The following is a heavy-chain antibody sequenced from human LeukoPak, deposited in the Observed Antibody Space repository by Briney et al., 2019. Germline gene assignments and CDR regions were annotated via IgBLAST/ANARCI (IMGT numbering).Heavy chain of an antibody. CDR3: ARGGRYYDILTGYCPRGDFDY. CDR1: GFTFSSYG. CDR2: IWYDGSNK. V-gene: IGHV3-33*01. J-gene: IGHJ4*02. Sequence: GRSLRLSCAASGFTFSSYGMHWVRQAPGKGLEWVAVIWYDGSNKYYADSVKGRFTISRDNSKNTLYLQMNSLRAEDTAVYYCARGGRYYDILTGYCPRGDFDYWGQGTLVTVSS. D-gene: IGHD3-9*01.